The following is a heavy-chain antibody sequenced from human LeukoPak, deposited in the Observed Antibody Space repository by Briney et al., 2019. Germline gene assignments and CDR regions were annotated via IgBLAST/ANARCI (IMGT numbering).Heavy chain of an antibody. D-gene: IGHD3-22*01. Sequence: PSETLSLTCTVSGYSISSGYYWGWIRQPPGKGLEWIGSIYHSGGTYYNPSLKSRVTISVDTSKNQFSLKLSSVTAADTAVYYCARASETYYYDSSGHYAFDYWGQGTLVTVSS. J-gene: IGHJ4*02. V-gene: IGHV4-38-2*02. CDR3: ARASETYYYDSSGHYAFDY. CDR2: IYHSGGT. CDR1: GYSISSGYY.